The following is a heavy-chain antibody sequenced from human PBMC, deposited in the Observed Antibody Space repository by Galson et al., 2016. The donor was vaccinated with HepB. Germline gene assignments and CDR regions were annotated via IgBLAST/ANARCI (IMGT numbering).Heavy chain of an antibody. CDR2: ISGGAVDT. CDR3: AKGQHAVRVTKYYDSSGPFDQ. Sequence: SLRLSCAASAFSFSSFAMTWVRQAPGKGLEWVSTISGGAVDTYYADSVKGRFTISRDNSKNTLYLQMNSLRAEDTAVYYCAKGQHAVRVTKYYDSSGPFDQWGQGTLVTVSS. J-gene: IGHJ4*02. V-gene: IGHV3-23*01. CDR1: AFSFSSFA. D-gene: IGHD3-22*01.